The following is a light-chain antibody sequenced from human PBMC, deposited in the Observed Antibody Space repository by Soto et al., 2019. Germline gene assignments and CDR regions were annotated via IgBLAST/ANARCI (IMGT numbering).Light chain of an antibody. CDR1: SNDIGNYNL. Sequence: QSALTQPASVSGSPGQSITVSCTGTSNDIGNYNLLSWYQQHPGKAPKLMIFEVSKRPSGVSCRFSGSRSGNTASLTISGLQAEDEAEYYCCSFAGGPYVFGTGTKLTVL. CDR3: CSFAGGPYV. CDR2: EVS. J-gene: IGLJ1*01. V-gene: IGLV2-23*02.